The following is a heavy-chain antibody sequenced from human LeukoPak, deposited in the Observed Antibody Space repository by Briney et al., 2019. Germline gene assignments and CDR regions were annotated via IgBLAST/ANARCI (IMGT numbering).Heavy chain of an antibody. CDR3: ARIHSSSWYGDY. CDR1: GGSISSYH. V-gene: IGHV4-39*01. J-gene: IGHJ4*02. D-gene: IGHD6-13*01. Sequence: SETLSLTCTVSGGSISSYHWGWIRQPPGKGLEWIGTIYYSGSTYYSPSLKSRVTISVDTSKNQFSLRLSSVTAVDTAVYYCARIHSSSWYGDYWGQGTLVTVSS. CDR2: IYYSGST.